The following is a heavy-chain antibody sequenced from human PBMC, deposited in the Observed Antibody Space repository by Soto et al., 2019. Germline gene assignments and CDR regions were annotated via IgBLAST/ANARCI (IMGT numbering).Heavy chain of an antibody. J-gene: IGHJ4*02. CDR2: IWSDGGNK. CDR3: ASRSRALDY. Sequence: QVQLVESGGGVVQPGRSLRLSCAASGFPFSTYGMHWVGQAPGKGLEWVAGIWSDGGNKYYADSVKGRFTISRDNSKNMLYLQMNSLRAEDTAVYYCASRSRALDYWGQGTLVTVSS. V-gene: IGHV3-33*01. CDR1: GFPFSTYG.